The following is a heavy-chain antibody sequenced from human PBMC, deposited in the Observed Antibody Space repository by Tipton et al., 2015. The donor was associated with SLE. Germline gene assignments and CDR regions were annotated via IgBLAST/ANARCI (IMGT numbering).Heavy chain of an antibody. D-gene: IGHD6-19*01. CDR1: GGSISSYY. Sequence: TLSLTCTVSGGSISSYYRSWIWQPPGKGLEWIGYIYYSGSTNYNPSLKSRVTISVDTSKNQFSLKLSSVTAADTAVFYCARHAWSSGQYYFDYWGQGTLVTVSS. J-gene: IGHJ4*02. CDR2: IYYSGST. CDR3: ARHAWSSGQYYFDY. V-gene: IGHV4-59*08.